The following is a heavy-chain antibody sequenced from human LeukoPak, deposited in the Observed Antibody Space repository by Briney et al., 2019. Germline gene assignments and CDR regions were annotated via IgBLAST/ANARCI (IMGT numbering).Heavy chain of an antibody. CDR2: INPYSGGT. V-gene: IGHV1-2*02. CDR1: GYTLTELS. CDR3: VRDRTKYCSSTSCPLDY. D-gene: IGHD2-2*01. J-gene: IGHJ4*02. Sequence: ASVKVSCKVSGYTLTELSMHWVRQAPGQGLEWMGWINPYSGGTNYAQKFQGRVTMTRDTSISTAYMELSRLRSDDTAVYYCVRDRTKYCSSTSCPLDYWGQGTLVTVSS.